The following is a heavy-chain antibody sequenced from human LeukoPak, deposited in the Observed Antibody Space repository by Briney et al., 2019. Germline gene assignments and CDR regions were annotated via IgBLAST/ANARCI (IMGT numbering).Heavy chain of an antibody. CDR1: GGSFSGYY. V-gene: IGHV4-34*01. CDR2: INHSGST. CDR3: ASAIVVVPAALGY. J-gene: IGHJ4*02. Sequence: SETLSLTCAVYGGSFSGYYWSWLRQPPGKELEWIGEINHSGSTNYNPSLKSRVTISVDTSKNQFSLKLSSVTAADTAVYYCASAIVVVPAALGYWGQGTLVTVSS. D-gene: IGHD2-2*01.